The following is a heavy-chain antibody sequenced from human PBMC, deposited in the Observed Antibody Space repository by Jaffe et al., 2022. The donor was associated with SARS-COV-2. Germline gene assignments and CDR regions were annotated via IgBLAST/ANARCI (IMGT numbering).Heavy chain of an antibody. Sequence: EVQLEESGGGLVQPGGSLRVSCAVSGFTFSDYSMNWVRLAPGKGLEWVSYISGTSNTIYYADSVKGRFTVSRDNAKKSLDLQMHSLRDEDTAVYYCARVSLDYSTIDSWGQGTLVTVSS. CDR2: ISGTSNTI. CDR1: GFTFSDYS. CDR3: ARVSLDYSTIDS. D-gene: IGHD6-13*01. V-gene: IGHV3-48*02. J-gene: IGHJ4*02.